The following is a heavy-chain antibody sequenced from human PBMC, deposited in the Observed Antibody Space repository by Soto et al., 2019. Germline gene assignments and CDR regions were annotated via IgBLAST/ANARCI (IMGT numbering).Heavy chain of an antibody. V-gene: IGHV4-4*07. CDR1: GVALRRYF. J-gene: IGHJ6*02. CDR3: AREGGYFDSSGSGVYHYHGVDV. Sequence: SETPSLTSPVSGVALRRYFWGWCRQPAGGGPGGVGRIYTTGSTNYNPSLKSRVTMSLDTSRNQFSLKLSSVTAADTAVYYCAREGGYFDSSGSGVYHYHGVDVWGQGTTVTVS. CDR2: IYTTGST. D-gene: IGHD3-22*01.